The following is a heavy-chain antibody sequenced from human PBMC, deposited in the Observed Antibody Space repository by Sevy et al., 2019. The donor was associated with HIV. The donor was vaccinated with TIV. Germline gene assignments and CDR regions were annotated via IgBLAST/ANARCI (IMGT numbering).Heavy chain of an antibody. J-gene: IGHJ6*02. CDR3: AKNRPPGGSYFSRHGMDV. CDR1: GFTFSTYD. D-gene: IGHD3-16*01. Sequence: GGSLRLPCAASGFTFSTYDIHWVRQAPGKGLEWVAIISYDGSYRYYADSVRGRFSMSRDNSKNTVYLQMSGLSVEDTAVYYCAKNRPPGGSYFSRHGMDVWGRGTTVTVSS. V-gene: IGHV3-30*18. CDR2: ISYDGSYR.